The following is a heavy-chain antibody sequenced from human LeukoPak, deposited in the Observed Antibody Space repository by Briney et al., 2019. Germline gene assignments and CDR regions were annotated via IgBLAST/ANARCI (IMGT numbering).Heavy chain of an antibody. V-gene: IGHV3-7*04. D-gene: IGHD2-21*01. CDR1: GFNFGDSR. J-gene: IGHJ4*02. CDR3: VKGDWYFES. Sequence: GGSLRLSCAASGFNFGDSRMTWVRQAQGKGLQWVANVNQDGTEKHFLDSVEGRFTISRDNAKKSLYLQMSSLRPEDTALYFCVKGDWYFESWGQGTLVTVSS. CDR2: VNQDGTEK.